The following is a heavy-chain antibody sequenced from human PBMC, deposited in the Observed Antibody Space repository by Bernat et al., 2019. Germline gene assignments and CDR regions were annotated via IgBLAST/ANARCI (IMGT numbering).Heavy chain of an antibody. Sequence: QVQLVESGGGVVQPGGSLRLSCAASGFTFSSYGMHWVRQAPGKGLEWVSFIRYDGDNKYYADSVKGRFTISRDNSKNTLYLQMNSLRPEDTAVYYCAKAGGALVTNYFDYWGQGTLVNVSS. CDR3: AKAGGALVTNYFDY. V-gene: IGHV3-30*02. CDR1: GFTFSSYG. J-gene: IGHJ4*02. CDR2: IRYDGDNK. D-gene: IGHD3-9*01.